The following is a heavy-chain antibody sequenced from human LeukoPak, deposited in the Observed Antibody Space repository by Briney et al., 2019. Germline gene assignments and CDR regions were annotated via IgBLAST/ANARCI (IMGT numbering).Heavy chain of an antibody. Sequence: SESLSLTCTVSGGSIISYYWSWIRQPAGKGLEWIGRIYTSGSTNYNPSLKSRVTMSVDTSKNQFSLKLSSVTAADTAVYYCARALLGYCSSTSCYGNAFDIWGQGAMVTVSS. V-gene: IGHV4-4*07. CDR1: GGSIISYY. D-gene: IGHD2-2*01. CDR2: IYTSGST. CDR3: ARALLGYCSSTSCYGNAFDI. J-gene: IGHJ3*02.